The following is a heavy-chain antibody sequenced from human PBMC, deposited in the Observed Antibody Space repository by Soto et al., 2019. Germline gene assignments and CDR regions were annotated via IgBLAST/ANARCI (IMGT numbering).Heavy chain of an antibody. Sequence: PGGSLRLSCAASGFTVSSSQMTWVRQAPGKALEWVSVIFIGGTTQYAVSVKGRFTISRDYSKNTLYLQMNSLRAEDTAVYYCAKRTVGWYFDLWGRGTLVTVSS. V-gene: IGHV3-53*01. CDR3: AKRTVGWYFDL. CDR1: GFTVSSSQ. D-gene: IGHD4-17*01. CDR2: IFIGGTT. J-gene: IGHJ2*01.